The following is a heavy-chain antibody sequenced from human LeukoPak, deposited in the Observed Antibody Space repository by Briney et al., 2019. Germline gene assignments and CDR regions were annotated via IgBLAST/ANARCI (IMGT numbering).Heavy chain of an antibody. CDR2: IYTSGST. CDR1: GGSTSSGSYY. J-gene: IGHJ5*02. CDR3: ARESYYYDSSGYYIRFDP. Sequence: SQTLSLTCTVSGGSTSSGSYYWSWIRQPAGKGLEWIGRIYTSGSTNYNPSLKSRVTISVDTSKNQFSLKLSSVTAADTAVYYCARESYYYDSSGYYIRFDPWGQGTLVTVSS. D-gene: IGHD3-22*01. V-gene: IGHV4-61*02.